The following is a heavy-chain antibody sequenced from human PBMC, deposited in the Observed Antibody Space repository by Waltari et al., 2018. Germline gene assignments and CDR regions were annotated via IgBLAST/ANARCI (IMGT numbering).Heavy chain of an antibody. CDR2: ISAYNGNT. Sequence: QVQLVQSGAEVKKPGASVKVSCKASGYTFTSYGISWVRQATGQGLEWMGWISAYNGNTNYAQKLNGRVTMTTEQATSTAYMELRSLRSDDTAVYYFARDTYYYDSSGYYPPFDYWGQGTLVTVSS. CDR1: GYTFTSYG. V-gene: IGHV1-18*01. J-gene: IGHJ4*02. CDR3: ARDTYYYDSSGYYPPFDY. D-gene: IGHD3-22*01.